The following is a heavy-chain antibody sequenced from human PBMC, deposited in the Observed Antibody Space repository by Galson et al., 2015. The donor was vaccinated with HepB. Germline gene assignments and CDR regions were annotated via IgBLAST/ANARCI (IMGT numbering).Heavy chain of an antibody. D-gene: IGHD2-15*01. CDR2: IYSGGST. J-gene: IGHJ6*02. CDR1: GFTVSSNY. Sequence: SLRLSCAASGFTVSSNYMSWVRQAPGKGLEWVSVIYSGGSTYYADSVKGRFTISRDNSKNTLYLQMNSLRAEDTAVYCCARDRRYCSGGSCYRTGYYYYYYGMDVWGQGTTVTVSS. V-gene: IGHV3-53*01. CDR3: ARDRRYCSGGSCYRTGYYYYYYGMDV.